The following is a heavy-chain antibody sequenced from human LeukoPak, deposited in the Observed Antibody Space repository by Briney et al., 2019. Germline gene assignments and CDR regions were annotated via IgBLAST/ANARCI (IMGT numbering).Heavy chain of an antibody. D-gene: IGHD6-19*01. Sequence: SETLSLTCAVYGGSISSYYWSWIRQPPGKGLEWIGYIYYSGITNYNPSLKSRVTISVDTSKNQFSLKLSSVTAADTAVYYCVSLQWLDEYNWFDPWGQGILVTVSS. V-gene: IGHV4-59*01. CDR1: GGSISSYY. CDR3: VSLQWLDEYNWFDP. J-gene: IGHJ5*02. CDR2: IYYSGIT.